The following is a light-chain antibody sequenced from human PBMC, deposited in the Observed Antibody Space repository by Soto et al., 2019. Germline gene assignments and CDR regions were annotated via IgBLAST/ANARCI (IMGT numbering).Light chain of an antibody. J-gene: IGLJ2*01. CDR2: GHN. V-gene: IGLV1-44*01. CDR1: SSNIGSNT. CDR3: AAWDGSLNGVV. Sequence: QSVLTQPPSASGTPGQRVTISCSGSSSNIGSNTVNWYQQLPGTAPKLLIYGHNQRPSGVPDRFSGSKSGTSASLAISGLQSEDEADYYCAAWDGSLNGVVFGGGTKLTVL.